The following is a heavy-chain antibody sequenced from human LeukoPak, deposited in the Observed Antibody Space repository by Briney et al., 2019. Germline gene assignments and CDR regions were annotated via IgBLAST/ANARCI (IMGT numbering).Heavy chain of an antibody. CDR1: GISFSTYA. V-gene: IGHV3-23*01. J-gene: IGHJ3*02. CDR3: AKTGDYFGSSDYYRPDAYDI. CDR2: ITGSGGRT. Sequence: RAGGSLRLSCAASGISFSTYAMSWVRQAPGKGLEWVSAITGSGGRTYYADSVKGRFIISRDKSNNTLYLQMNSLRAEDTALYYCAKTGDYFGSSDYYRPDAYDIWGQGTMVTVSS. D-gene: IGHD3-22*01.